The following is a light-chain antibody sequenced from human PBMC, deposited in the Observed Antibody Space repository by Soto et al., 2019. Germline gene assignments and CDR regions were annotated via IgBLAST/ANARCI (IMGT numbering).Light chain of an antibody. Sequence: EFVFTQSPGTLPLSPGERATLSCRASQTFRNSFLSWFQQIPGQAPRLLIYGASMRATGIPDRFSGSGSGTDFTLTISRLEHEDFAVYYCQQCGSSSTFGQGTRLEIK. CDR1: QTFRNSF. V-gene: IGKV3-20*01. CDR2: GAS. CDR3: QQCGSSST. J-gene: IGKJ5*01.